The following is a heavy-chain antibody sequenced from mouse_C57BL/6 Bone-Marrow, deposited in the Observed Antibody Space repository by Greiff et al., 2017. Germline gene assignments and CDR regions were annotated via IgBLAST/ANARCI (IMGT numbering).Heavy chain of an antibody. CDR3: ARDGYYWYFDV. CDR2: IDPSDSYT. CDR1: GYTFTSYW. D-gene: IGHD2-3*01. V-gene: IGHV1-50*01. J-gene: IGHJ1*03. Sequence: QVQLQQPGAELVKPGASVKLSCKASGYTFTSYWMQWVKQRPGQGLEWIGEIDPSDSYTNYNQKFKGKATLTVDTSSSTAYMPLSSLTSEDSAVYYCARDGYYWYFDVWGTGTTVTVSS.